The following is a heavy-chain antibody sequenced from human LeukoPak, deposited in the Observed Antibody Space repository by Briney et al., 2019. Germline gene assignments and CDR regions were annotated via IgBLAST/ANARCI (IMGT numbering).Heavy chain of an antibody. Sequence: SAKVSCKASGGTFSSYAISWVRQAPGQGLEWMGRIIPIFGIANYAQKFQGRVTVTADKSTSTAYMELSSLRSEDTAVYYCASSPPSRYCSGGSCVNWFDPWGQGTLVTVSS. D-gene: IGHD2-15*01. CDR1: GGTFSSYA. V-gene: IGHV1-69*04. CDR3: ASSPPSRYCSGGSCVNWFDP. CDR2: IIPIFGIA. J-gene: IGHJ5*02.